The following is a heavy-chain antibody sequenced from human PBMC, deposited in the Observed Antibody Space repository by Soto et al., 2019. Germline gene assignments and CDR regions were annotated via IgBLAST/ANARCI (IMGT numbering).Heavy chain of an antibody. V-gene: IGHV3-23*01. J-gene: IGHJ4*02. CDR3: AKGYYYGSGSYYLFDY. CDR1: GFTFSSYA. CDR2: ISGSGGST. D-gene: IGHD3-10*01. Sequence: GGSLRLSCAASGFTFSSYAMSWVRQAPGKGLEWVSAISGSGGSTYYADSVKGRFTIPRDNSKNTLYLQMNSLRAEDTAVYYCAKGYYYGSGSYYLFDYWGQGTLVTVSS.